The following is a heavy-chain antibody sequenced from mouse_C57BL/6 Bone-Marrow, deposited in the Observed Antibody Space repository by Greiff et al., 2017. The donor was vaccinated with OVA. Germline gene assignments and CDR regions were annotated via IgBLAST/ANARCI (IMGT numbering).Heavy chain of an antibody. CDR3: PRYPY. CDR2: IYPSDSET. Sequence: QVQLQQPAAELVRPGSSVKLSCKASGYTCTISWMDWVKQRPGQGLEWIGNIYPSDSETHYNQKFKDKATLTVDKSSSKAYMQLSSLTSEDSAVYSCPRYPYWGHNPTLT. CDR1: GYTCTISW. V-gene: IGHV1-61*01. J-gene: IGHJ2*01.